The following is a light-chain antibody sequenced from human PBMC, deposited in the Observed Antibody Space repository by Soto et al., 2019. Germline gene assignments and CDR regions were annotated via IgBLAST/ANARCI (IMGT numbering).Light chain of an antibody. V-gene: IGKV3D-15*01. Sequence: EIVMTQSPATLSVSPGERATLSCRASQSVSSNLAWYQQKPGQAPRLLIYGASISATGIPARFSGSGSGTEFTLTISSLQSEDFAVYYCQQYNNWPTTFGPGTKVDIK. CDR3: QQYNNWPTT. J-gene: IGKJ3*01. CDR1: QSVSSN. CDR2: GAS.